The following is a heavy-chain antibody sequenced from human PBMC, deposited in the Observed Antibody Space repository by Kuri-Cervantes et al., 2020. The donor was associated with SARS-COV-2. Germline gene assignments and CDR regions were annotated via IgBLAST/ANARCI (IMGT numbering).Heavy chain of an antibody. D-gene: IGHD3-9*01. Sequence: GESLKISCAASGFTFSSYGMHWVRQAPGKGLEWVAVISYDGSNKYYADSVKGRFTISRDNSENTLYLQMNSLRAEDTAVYYCAKEAGYYDMLLTPSYYYYYYGMDVWGQGTTVTVSS. CDR3: AKEAGYYDMLLTPSYYYYYYGMDV. J-gene: IGHJ6*02. V-gene: IGHV3-30*18. CDR1: GFTFSSYG. CDR2: ISYDGSNK.